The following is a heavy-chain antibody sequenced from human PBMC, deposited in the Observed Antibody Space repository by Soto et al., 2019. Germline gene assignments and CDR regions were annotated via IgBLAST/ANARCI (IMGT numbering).Heavy chain of an antibody. CDR1: GYTFTSYG. Sequence: QVQLVQSGAEVKKPGASVKVSCKASGYTFTSYGISWVRQAPGQGLEWMGWISAFNGNTNYAQKLQGRVTMTTDTSTSTAYMELRSLRSDDTAVYYCATDGYCINNSCYRMGGMDVWGQGTTVTVSS. CDR3: ATDGYCINNSCYRMGGMDV. D-gene: IGHD2-2*01. CDR2: ISAFNGNT. J-gene: IGHJ6*02. V-gene: IGHV1-18*01.